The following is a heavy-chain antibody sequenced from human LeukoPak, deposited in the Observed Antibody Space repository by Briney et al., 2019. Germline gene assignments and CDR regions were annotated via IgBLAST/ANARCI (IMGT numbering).Heavy chain of an antibody. CDR1: GGTFSSYA. D-gene: IGHD6-19*01. J-gene: IGHJ6*03. V-gene: IGHV1-69*05. CDR3: ARVNSSGWYFAYYYYMDV. CDR2: IIPIFGTA. Sequence: SVKVSCKASGGTFSSYAISWVRRAPGQGLEWMGGIIPIFGTANYAQKFQGRVTITTDESTSTAYMELSSLRSEDTAVYYCARVNSSGWYFAYYYYMDVWGKGTTVTVSS.